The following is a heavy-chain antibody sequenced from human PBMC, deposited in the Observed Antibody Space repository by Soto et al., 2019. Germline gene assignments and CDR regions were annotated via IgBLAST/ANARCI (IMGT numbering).Heavy chain of an antibody. V-gene: IGHV1-69*13. CDR3: ARGAYYDSSVGGAFDI. J-gene: IGHJ3*02. D-gene: IGHD3-22*01. Sequence: SVKVSCKASGGTFSSYAISWVRQAPGQGLEWMGGIIPIFGTANYAQKFQGRVTITADESTSTAYMELSSLRSEDTAVYYCARGAYYDSSVGGAFDIWGQGTMVTVS. CDR1: GGTFSSYA. CDR2: IIPIFGTA.